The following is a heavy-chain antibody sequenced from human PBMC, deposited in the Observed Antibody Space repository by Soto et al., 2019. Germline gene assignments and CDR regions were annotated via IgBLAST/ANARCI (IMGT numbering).Heavy chain of an antibody. D-gene: IGHD3-10*01. Sequence: EVQLVESGGGLVQPGGSLRLSCAASGLTVSSNYMSWVRQAPGKGLEWVSRIYSGGSTYYADSVRGRFTISRDNSKNPLYRQINSLRAEDTAVYYCARDFYDYVSGTMGGYFEYWGQGTLVNVSS. CDR1: GLTVSSNY. CDR2: IYSGGST. V-gene: IGHV3-66*01. J-gene: IGHJ4*02. CDR3: ARDFYDYVSGTMGGYFEY.